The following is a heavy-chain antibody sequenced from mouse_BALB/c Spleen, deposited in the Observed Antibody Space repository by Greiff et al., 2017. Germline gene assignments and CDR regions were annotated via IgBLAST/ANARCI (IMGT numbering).Heavy chain of an antibody. V-gene: IGHV1S137*01. D-gene: IGHD2-4*01. CDR2: ISTYYGDA. CDR3: ARRDYAIDY. J-gene: IGHJ2*01. CDR1: GYTFTDYA. Sequence: QVQLQQSGAELVRPGVSVKISCKGSGYTFTDYAMHWVKQSHAKSLEWIGVISTYYGDASYNQKFKGKATMTVDKSSSTAYMELARLTSEDSAIYYCARRDYAIDYWGQGTTLTVSS.